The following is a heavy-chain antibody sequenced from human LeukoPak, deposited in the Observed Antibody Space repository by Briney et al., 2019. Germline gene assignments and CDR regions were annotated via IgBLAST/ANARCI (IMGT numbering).Heavy chain of an antibody. CDR3: ARGGGSSTGIRYGMDV. Sequence: GGSLGLSCVASGFTFRSYDMHWVRQATGKGLEWVSAIGSAGDTYYPDSVKGRFTISRENARNSLFLQMNGLRAGDTAVYYCARGGGSSTGIRYGMDVWGPGTTVIVSS. CDR1: GFTFRSYD. D-gene: IGHD6-13*01. V-gene: IGHV3-13*04. CDR2: IGSAGDT. J-gene: IGHJ6*02.